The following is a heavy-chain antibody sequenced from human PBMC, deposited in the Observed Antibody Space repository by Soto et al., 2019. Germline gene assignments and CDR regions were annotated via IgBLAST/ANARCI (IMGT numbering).Heavy chain of an antibody. CDR3: ARVGPLNYFDY. J-gene: IGHJ4*02. D-gene: IGHD3-3*01. CDR2: ITPHSGGT. V-gene: IGHV1-2*02. Sequence: TVHYMHLVRQAPRQGREWMGWITPHSGGTNYAQKFQGRVTMTRDTSISTAYMELSRLRSDDTAVYYCARVGPLNYFDYWGQGTLVTVS. CDR1: TVHY.